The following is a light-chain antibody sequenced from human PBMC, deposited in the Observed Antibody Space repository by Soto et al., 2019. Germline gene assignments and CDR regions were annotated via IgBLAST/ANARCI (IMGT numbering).Light chain of an antibody. CDR3: PAWDSSPLWV. V-gene: IGLV3-1*01. CDR2: QDS. Sequence: SYELTQPPSVSVSPGQTASITCSGDKLGDKYACWYQQKPGQSPVLVIYQDSKRPSGIPERFSGSNSGNTATLTISGTQAMDEADYYCPAWDSSPLWVFGGGTKLTVL. CDR1: KLGDKY. J-gene: IGLJ3*02.